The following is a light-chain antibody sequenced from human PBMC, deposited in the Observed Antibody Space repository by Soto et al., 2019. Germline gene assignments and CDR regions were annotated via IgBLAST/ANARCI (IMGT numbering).Light chain of an antibody. V-gene: IGLV7-46*01. CDR1: TGAVTSGHY. CDR2: DTS. CDR3: LVSYSGARV. J-gene: IGLJ3*02. Sequence: AVVTQERSLTVSPGWPVTLTCGSSTGAVTSGHYSNWFQQKPGQAPRALIYDTSHKHSWTPARFSGSLLGGKAALTLSGAQPEDEAEYYCLVSYSGARVFGGGTKLTVL.